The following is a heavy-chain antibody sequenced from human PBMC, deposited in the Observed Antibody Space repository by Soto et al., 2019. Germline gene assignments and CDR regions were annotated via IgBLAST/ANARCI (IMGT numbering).Heavy chain of an antibody. V-gene: IGHV4-34*01. D-gene: IGHD1-26*01. CDR1: GGSSSGWY. CDR2: ISSGST. J-gene: IGHJ4*02. CDR3: ARGPYSRGVGATNPSN. Sequence: SETLSLTCAVYGGSSSGWYWTWIRQSPVKWLEWIGEISSGSTNYNPSLKSRVTISADMSKNQFSLKLTSVTAADTAIYYCARGPYSRGVGATNPSNWGQGXQVTVSS.